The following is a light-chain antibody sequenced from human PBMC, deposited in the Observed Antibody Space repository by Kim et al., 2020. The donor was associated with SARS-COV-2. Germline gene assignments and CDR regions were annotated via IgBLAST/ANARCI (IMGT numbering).Light chain of an antibody. CDR2: DAS. J-gene: IGKJ5*01. V-gene: IGKV3-11*01. Sequence: VLTQSPVTLSLSPGERATLSCRATQNVDIRLAWFNQKPGQPPSLLIYDASNRAPGVPARFSGSGSGTDFTLTISSLEAEEFAVYYCQQRAHWPRTFGQGTRLEIK. CDR1: QNVDIR. CDR3: QQRAHWPRT.